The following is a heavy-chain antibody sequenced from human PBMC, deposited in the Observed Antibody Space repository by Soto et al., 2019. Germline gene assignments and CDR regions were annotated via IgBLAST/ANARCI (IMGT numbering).Heavy chain of an antibody. CDR2: ISYDGRST. Sequence: QVQLVESGGGVVQPGRSLRLSCAASGFTFSNYGIHWVRQAPGKGLEWVAVISYDGRSTDYADSVKGRFTISRDNSKNTLYLQMNSLTIEDTAVYYCAKDDGSTWSMFYSYYGVGVWGQGTTVTVSS. D-gene: IGHD6-13*01. CDR1: GFTFSNYG. CDR3: AKDDGSTWSMFYSYYGVGV. V-gene: IGHV3-30*18. J-gene: IGHJ6*02.